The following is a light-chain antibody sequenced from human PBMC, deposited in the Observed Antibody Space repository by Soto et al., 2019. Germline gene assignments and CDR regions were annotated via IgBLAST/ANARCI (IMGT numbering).Light chain of an antibody. CDR2: EVS. CDR1: SSDVGGYNY. J-gene: IGLJ1*01. Sequence: QSALTQPASVSGSPGQSSTISCTGTSSDVGGYNYVSWYQQHPDKAPKLMIYEVSNRPSGVSNRFSGSKSGNTASLTISGLQAEDEADYYCSSYTSSSTPYVFGTGTKVTVL. CDR3: SSYTSSSTPYV. V-gene: IGLV2-14*01.